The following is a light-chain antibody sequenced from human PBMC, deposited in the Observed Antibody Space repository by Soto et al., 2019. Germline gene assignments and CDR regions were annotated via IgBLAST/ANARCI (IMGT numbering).Light chain of an antibody. Sequence: EIVMTQSPATLSVSPGEKATLSCRASQSVSNNLAWYQQKPGQAPRLLIYFASTRATGIPVRFSGSGSGTEFSPTIRRMQSEDFATCNCQQCHTWPLTFGGGTKVETK. CDR3: QQCHTWPLT. CDR2: FAS. V-gene: IGKV3-15*01. J-gene: IGKJ4*01. CDR1: QSVSNN.